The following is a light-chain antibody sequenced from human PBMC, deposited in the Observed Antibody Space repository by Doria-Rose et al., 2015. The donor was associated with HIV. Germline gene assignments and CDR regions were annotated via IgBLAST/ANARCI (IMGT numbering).Light chain of an antibody. J-gene: IGKJ1*01. CDR2: DGS. CDR3: HQYGTSWT. V-gene: IGKV3-20*01. Sequence: TQSPGTLSLSSGERATLSCRASQSFSSTYLAWYQQKPGQAPSLLIYDGSTRATGTPDRFSASGSGTDFTLTINRLEPEDFALYYCHQYGTSWTFGQGTKVEI. CDR1: QSFSSTY.